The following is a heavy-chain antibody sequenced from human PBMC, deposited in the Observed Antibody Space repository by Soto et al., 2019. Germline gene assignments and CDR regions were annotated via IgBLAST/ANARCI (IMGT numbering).Heavy chain of an antibody. CDR2: ISYDGSNK. J-gene: IGHJ4*02. CDR1: GFTFSSYA. V-gene: IGHV3-30-3*01. Sequence: QVQLVESGGGVVQPGRSLRLSCAASGFTFSSYAMHWVRQAPGKGLEWVAVISYDGSNKYYADSVKGRFTISRDNSKNTLYLQMNSLRAEDTAVYYCARDSKHLTGYSSGWYKSGVGYWGQGTLVTVSS. D-gene: IGHD6-19*01. CDR3: ARDSKHLTGYSSGWYKSGVGY.